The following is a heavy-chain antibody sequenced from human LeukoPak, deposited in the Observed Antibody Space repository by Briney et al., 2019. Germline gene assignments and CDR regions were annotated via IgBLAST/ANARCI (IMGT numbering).Heavy chain of an antibody. V-gene: IGHV3-23*01. J-gene: IGHJ4*02. Sequence: GGSLRLSCAASGFTFSSYAMSWVRQAPGKGLEWVSVISGSGDSTYYADSVKGRFTISRDNSKNPLYLQMNSLRAEDTAVYYCAKDHSYGSGSLPLPDYWGQGTLVTVSS. D-gene: IGHD3-10*01. CDR1: GFTFSSYA. CDR3: AKDHSYGSGSLPLPDY. CDR2: ISGSGDST.